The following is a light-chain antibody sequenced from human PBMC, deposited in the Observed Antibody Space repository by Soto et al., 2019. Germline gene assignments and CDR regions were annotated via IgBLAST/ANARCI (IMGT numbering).Light chain of an antibody. CDR1: QSVSSRY. J-gene: IGKJ1*01. V-gene: IGKV3-20*01. CDR3: QQYGSSPRT. CDR2: GAS. Sequence: EIVLTQSPGTLSLSPVERATLSCRASQSVSSRYVAWYQQKRGQAPRLLIYGASIRATGIPDRFSGSGSGTDFTLTISGLEPEDFAVYYCQQYGSSPRTFGQGTKVDIK.